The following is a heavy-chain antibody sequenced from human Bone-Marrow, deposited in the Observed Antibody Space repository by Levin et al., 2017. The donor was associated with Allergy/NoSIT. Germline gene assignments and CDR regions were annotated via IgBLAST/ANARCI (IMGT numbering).Heavy chain of an antibody. D-gene: IGHD6-19*01. V-gene: IGHV3-23*01. CDR1: GFTFSSYA. Sequence: PGGSLRLSCAASGFTFSSYAMSWVRQAPGKGLEWVSTISGSGGSTYYADSVKGRFTISRDNSKNTLYLQMTSLRAEDTAVYYCAISSGWYRPTGAFDYWGQGTLVTVSS. J-gene: IGHJ4*02. CDR3: AISSGWYRPTGAFDY. CDR2: ISGSGGST.